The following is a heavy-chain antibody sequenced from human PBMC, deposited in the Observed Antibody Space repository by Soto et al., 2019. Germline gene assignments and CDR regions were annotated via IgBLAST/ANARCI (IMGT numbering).Heavy chain of an antibody. CDR3: ADSVNYSYGSASNYDFDY. Sequence: QITLKESGPTLVKPTQTLTLTCTCSGLSVSTSVVGVGWIRQPPGKALEWLALIYWDDDKRYSPSLKSRLTIPKDTSKNQVVLSMTNMDPVDTATYYCADSVNYSYGSASNYDFDYWGQGTVVTVSS. D-gene: IGHD3-10*01. J-gene: IGHJ4*02. CDR2: IYWDDDK. V-gene: IGHV2-5*02. CDR1: GLSVSTSVVG.